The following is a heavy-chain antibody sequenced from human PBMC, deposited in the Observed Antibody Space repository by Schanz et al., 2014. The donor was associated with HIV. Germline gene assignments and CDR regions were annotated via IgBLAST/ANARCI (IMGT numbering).Heavy chain of an antibody. CDR2: IKQDGSEK. CDR1: GFSFSSYV. D-gene: IGHD3-16*02. CDR3: ARPRGWGSYRYFHYGLDV. J-gene: IGHJ6*02. V-gene: IGHV3-7*03. Sequence: VQVVESGGGVVQPGRSLRLSCAASGFSFSSYVMHWVRQAPGKGLEWVANIKQDGSEKHYVASVKGRFTTSRDNAKNSLYMHMSSLRADDTAVYYCARPRGWGSYRYFHYGLDVWGQGTTVTVSS.